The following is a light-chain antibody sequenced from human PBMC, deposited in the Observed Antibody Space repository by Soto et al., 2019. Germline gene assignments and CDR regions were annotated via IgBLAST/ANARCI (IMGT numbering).Light chain of an antibody. V-gene: IGLV2-11*01. CDR3: CSYAGSYTLL. J-gene: IGLJ2*01. CDR2: DVN. Sequence: QSVLTQPRSVSGSPGQSVTISCTGTSSNVGGYNYVSWYQQHPGKAPKFMIYDVNKRPSGVPDRFSGSKSGNTASLTISGLQPEDEADYYCCSYAGSYTLLFGGGTKVTVL. CDR1: SSNVGGYNY.